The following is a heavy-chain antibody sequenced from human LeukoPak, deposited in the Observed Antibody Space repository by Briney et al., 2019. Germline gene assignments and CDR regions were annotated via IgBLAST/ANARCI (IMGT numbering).Heavy chain of an antibody. CDR3: ARHGPPDYDFWSGYSIPGAFDI. Sequence: SETLSLTCAVSGASISTYYWSWFRQPPGKGLEWIGYIYYSGSTNYNPSLENRVTISVDTSKKQFSLKLSSVTAADTAVYYCARHGPPDYDFWSGYSIPGAFDIWGQRAMVTVSS. D-gene: IGHD3-3*01. V-gene: IGHV4-59*08. J-gene: IGHJ3*02. CDR1: GASISTYY. CDR2: IYYSGST.